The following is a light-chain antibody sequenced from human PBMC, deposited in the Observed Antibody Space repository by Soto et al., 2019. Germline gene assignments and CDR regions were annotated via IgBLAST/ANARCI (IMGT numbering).Light chain of an antibody. CDR3: QQYGRPSRT. V-gene: IGKV3-20*01. Sequence: EIVLTQSPGTLSLSPGERATLCCRASQSVSSYLAWYQQKPGQAPRLLIYGASSRATGIPDRFSRSGSGTDFTLTISRLEPEDFAVYYCQQYGRPSRTFGQGTKVEIK. CDR2: GAS. J-gene: IGKJ1*01. CDR1: QSVSSY.